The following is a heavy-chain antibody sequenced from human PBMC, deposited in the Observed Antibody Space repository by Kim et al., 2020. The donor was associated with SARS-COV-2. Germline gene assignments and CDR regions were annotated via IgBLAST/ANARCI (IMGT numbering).Heavy chain of an antibody. D-gene: IGHD6-19*01. CDR2: IYYSGST. J-gene: IGHJ4*02. CDR1: GGSISSSSYY. V-gene: IGHV4-39*07. CDR3: ARFSFGQWLVSGYFDY. Sequence: SETLSLTCTVSGGSISSSSYYWGWIRQPPGKGLEWIGSIYYSGSTYYNPSLKSRVTISVDTSKNQFSLKLSSVTAADTAVYYCARFSFGQWLVSGYFDYWGQGTLVTVSS.